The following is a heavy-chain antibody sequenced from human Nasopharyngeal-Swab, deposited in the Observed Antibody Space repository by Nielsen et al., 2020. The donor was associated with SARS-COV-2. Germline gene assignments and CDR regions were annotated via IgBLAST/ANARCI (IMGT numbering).Heavy chain of an antibody. J-gene: IGHJ3*02. V-gene: IGHV3-23*01. CDR3: AKLSPYYYGSGSSHDAFDI. D-gene: IGHD3-10*01. Sequence: GRQAPGKGRERGSAISGSGVSTYYADPGQGRFTISRHKSINTLYLQITSLRAEDPAVYYCAKLSPYYYGSGSSHDAFDIWGQGTMVTVSS. CDR2: ISGSGVST.